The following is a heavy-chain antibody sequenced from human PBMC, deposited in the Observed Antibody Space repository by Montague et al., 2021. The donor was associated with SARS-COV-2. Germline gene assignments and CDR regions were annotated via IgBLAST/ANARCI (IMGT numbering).Heavy chain of an antibody. CDR1: GDAIISGDYY. CDR3: ARAGVDYYYDSSGFLY. CDR2: ISNSGDTK. D-gene: IGHD3-22*01. J-gene: IGHJ4*02. V-gene: IGHV3-48*03. Sequence: LSLTCTVSGDAIISGDYYWTWVRQAPGKGLEWVSYISNSGDTKYYADSVEGRFTISRDNAKNSLYLQMSSLRAEDTAVYYCARAGVDYYYDSSGFLYWGQGILVTVSS.